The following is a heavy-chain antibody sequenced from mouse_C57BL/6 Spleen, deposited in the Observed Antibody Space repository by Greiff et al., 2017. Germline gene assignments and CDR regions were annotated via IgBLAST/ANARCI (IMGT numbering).Heavy chain of an antibody. Sequence: EVQVVESEGGLVQPGSSMKLSCTASGFTFSDYYMAWVRQVPEKGLEWVANINYGGSSTYYLDSLKSRFIISRDNAKNILYLQMSSLKSEDTATYYCARDNWDWYFDVWGTGTTVTVSS. CDR3: ARDNWDWYFDV. D-gene: IGHD4-1*01. J-gene: IGHJ1*03. CDR1: GFTFSDYY. CDR2: INYGGSST. V-gene: IGHV5-16*01.